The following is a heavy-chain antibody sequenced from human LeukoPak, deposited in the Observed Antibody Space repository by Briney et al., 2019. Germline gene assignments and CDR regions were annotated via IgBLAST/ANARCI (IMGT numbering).Heavy chain of an antibody. Sequence: PSETLSLTCTVSGGSISSYYWSWIRQPPGKGLEWIGYIYYSGSTNYNPSLKSRVTISVDTSKNQFSLKLSSVTAADTAVYYCARDPVKGDRLDYWGQGTLVTVSS. D-gene: IGHD2-21*02. CDR2: IYYSGST. V-gene: IGHV4-59*01. J-gene: IGHJ4*02. CDR3: ARDPVKGDRLDY. CDR1: GGSISSYY.